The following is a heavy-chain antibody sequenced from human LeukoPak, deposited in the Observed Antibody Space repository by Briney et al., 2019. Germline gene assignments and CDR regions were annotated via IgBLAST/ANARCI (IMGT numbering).Heavy chain of an antibody. CDR1: GYTFTSYY. CDR3: AIAATGTRFDY. V-gene: IGHV1-46*01. CDR2: INPSGGST. Sequence: GAAVEVSCKASGYTFTSYYMHWVRQAPGQGLEWMGIINPSGGSTSYAQNFQGRVTMTRDTSTSTVCMELSSLKSEDMAVYYCAIAATGTRFDYWGQGTLVTVSS. J-gene: IGHJ4*02. D-gene: IGHD3-9*01.